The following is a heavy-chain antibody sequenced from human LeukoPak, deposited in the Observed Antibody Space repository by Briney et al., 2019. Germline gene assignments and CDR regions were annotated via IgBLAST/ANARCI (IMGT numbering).Heavy chain of an antibody. J-gene: IGHJ4*02. V-gene: IGHV3-30*18. Sequence: GGSLRLSCAASGFTFSRYGMHWVRQTPGKGLEWVAVISYDASNKYYADSVKGRLTISRDNSKNTLYLQMNSLRAEDTAVYYCAKSHGYSYGFDYWGQGTLVTVSS. CDR2: ISYDASNK. CDR1: GFTFSRYG. D-gene: IGHD5-18*01. CDR3: AKSHGYSYGFDY.